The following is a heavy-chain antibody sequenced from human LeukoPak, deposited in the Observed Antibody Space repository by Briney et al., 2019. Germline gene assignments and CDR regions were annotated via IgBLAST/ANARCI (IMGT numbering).Heavy chain of an antibody. D-gene: IGHD5-18*01. J-gene: IGHJ4*02. CDR3: ARGGYSYGHSFDF. Sequence: PGGSLRLSCAASGFTFSSFAMSWVRQAPGKGLEWVSVISDSGGATNYADSVKGRFTISRDNSKNTLFLQMNSLRADDTAVYYCARGGYSYGHSFDFWGQGTLVTVSS. CDR1: GFTFSSFA. CDR2: ISDSGGAT. V-gene: IGHV3-23*01.